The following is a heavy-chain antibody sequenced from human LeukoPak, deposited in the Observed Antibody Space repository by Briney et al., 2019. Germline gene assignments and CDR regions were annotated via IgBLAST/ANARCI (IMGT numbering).Heavy chain of an antibody. CDR3: TRVGYIDEGIDY. CDR1: GFPFSSYW. CDR2: IKQDGSKE. D-gene: IGHD5-24*01. Sequence: PGGSLRLSCVASGFPFSSYWMTWVRQAPGKGLEWVANIKQDGSKESYVDSVKGRFTISRDNAKNSPYLQMNSLRAEDTAIYYCTRVGYIDEGIDYWGQGTLVTVSS. J-gene: IGHJ4*02. V-gene: IGHV3-7*04.